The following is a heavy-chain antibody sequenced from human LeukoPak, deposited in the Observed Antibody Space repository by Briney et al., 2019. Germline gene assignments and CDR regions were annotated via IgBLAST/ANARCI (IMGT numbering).Heavy chain of an antibody. CDR1: GGSISSSSYY. V-gene: IGHV4-39*01. D-gene: IGHD3-9*01. CDR2: IYYSGST. CDR3: ARSGYDILTGYYNGGNYFDY. J-gene: IGHJ4*02. Sequence: PSETLSLTCTVSGGSISSSSYYWGWIRQPPGKGLEWIGSIYYSGSTYYNPSLKSRVTISVDTSKNQFSLKLSSVTAADTAVYYCARSGYDILTGYYNGGNYFDYWGQGTLVTVSS.